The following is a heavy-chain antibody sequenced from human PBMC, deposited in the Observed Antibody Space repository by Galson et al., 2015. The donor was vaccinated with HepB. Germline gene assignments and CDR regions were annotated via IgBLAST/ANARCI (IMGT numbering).Heavy chain of an antibody. Sequence: SLRLSCAASGFTFSNSAMSWVRQAPGKGLEWVSGISGSGGSTYYADSVKGRFTISRDNSKNTLYLQMNSLRAEDTAVFYCAKSGDSGWVEQQLARFDCWGQGTLVTVSS. CDR1: GFTFSNSA. J-gene: IGHJ4*02. CDR2: ISGSGGST. D-gene: IGHD6-13*01. V-gene: IGHV3-23*01. CDR3: AKSGDSGWVEQQLARFDC.